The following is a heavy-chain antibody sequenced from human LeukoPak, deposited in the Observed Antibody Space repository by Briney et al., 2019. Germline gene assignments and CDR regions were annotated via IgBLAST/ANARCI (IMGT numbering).Heavy chain of an antibody. V-gene: IGHV4-39*01. D-gene: IGHD3-9*01. CDR2: IYYSGST. CDR1: GGSISSSSYY. J-gene: IGHJ4*02. CDR3: ARQKVLRYFDWLLYFDY. Sequence: SETLSLTCTVSGGSISSSSYYWGWIRQPPGKGLEWIGSIYYSGSTYYNPSLKSRVTISVDTSKNQFSLKLSSVTAADTAVYYCARQKVLRYFDWLLYFDYWGQGTLVTVSS.